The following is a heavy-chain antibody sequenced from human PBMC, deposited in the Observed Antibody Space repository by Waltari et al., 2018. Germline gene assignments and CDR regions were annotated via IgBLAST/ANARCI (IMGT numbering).Heavy chain of an antibody. CDR2: ISAYNGNS. CDR3: TRDKSGTTEYYYYGLDV. V-gene: IGHV1-18*01. J-gene: IGHJ6*02. Sequence: QFQLVQSGVEVKKPGASVKVSCKASGYTISSYGFSWVRQAPGQGLEWLGWISAYNGNSEDSQKFQGRVTMTTDTPTNTAYMELRSLTSKDTAVYYCTRDKSGTTEYYYYGLDVWGQGTTVTVSS. D-gene: IGHD1-7*01. CDR1: GYTISSYG.